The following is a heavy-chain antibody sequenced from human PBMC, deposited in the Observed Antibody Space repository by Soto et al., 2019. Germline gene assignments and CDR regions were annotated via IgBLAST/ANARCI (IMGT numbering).Heavy chain of an antibody. J-gene: IGHJ4*02. D-gene: IGHD1-1*01. V-gene: IGHV1-18*01. Sequence: GASVKVSCKASGYTFTSYGISWVRQAPGQGLEWMGWISAYNGNTNYAQKLQGRVTMTTDTSTSTAYMELRSLRSDDTAVYYCAREGEAAYNWSDGGGVDYWGQGTLVTVSS. CDR2: ISAYNGNT. CDR1: GYTFTSYG. CDR3: AREGEAAYNWSDGGGVDY.